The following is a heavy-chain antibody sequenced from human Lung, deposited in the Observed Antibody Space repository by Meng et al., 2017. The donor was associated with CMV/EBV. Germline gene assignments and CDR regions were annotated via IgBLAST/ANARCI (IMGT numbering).Heavy chain of an antibody. D-gene: IGHD3-3*01. J-gene: IGHJ5*02. CDR1: GYTFSTYT. CDR2: ISPYNGDT. V-gene: IGHV1-18*01. Sequence: ASVKVSXKASGYTFSTYTIIWVRQAPGQGLEWMGWISPYNGDTNYAPKFQGRVSMTTDTSTSTAYLELRSLRSDDTAVYYCARGYDFWNAYYLIEPWGQGNXVNGAS. CDR3: ARGYDFWNAYYLIEP.